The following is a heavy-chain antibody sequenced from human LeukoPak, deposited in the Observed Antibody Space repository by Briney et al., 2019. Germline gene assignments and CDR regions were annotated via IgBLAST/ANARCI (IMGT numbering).Heavy chain of an antibody. V-gene: IGHV3-48*01. CDR1: GFTFSSYS. D-gene: IGHD3-22*01. J-gene: IGHJ4*02. CDR3: ARVTYYYDSSGYYYGPSLFDY. Sequence: PGRSLRLSCAASGFTFSSYSMNWVRQAPGKGLEWVSYISSSSSTIYYADSVKGRFTISRDNAKNSLYLQMNSLRAEDTAVYYCARVTYYYDSSGYYYGPSLFDYWGQGTLVTVSS. CDR2: ISSSSSTI.